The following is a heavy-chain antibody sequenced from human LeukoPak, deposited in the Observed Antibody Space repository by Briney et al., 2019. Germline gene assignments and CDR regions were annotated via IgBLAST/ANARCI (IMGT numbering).Heavy chain of an antibody. Sequence: ASVTVSCKTSGYTFTTYHINWVRQATGQGLEWLGWMNPYNGDRGYAQKFQGRLSITSDTSISTAYMELSSLKSDDTAVYFCARTTSLTASGYDCWGQGTLVTASS. CDR3: ARTTSLTASGYDC. D-gene: IGHD4-17*01. CDR2: MNPYNGDR. CDR1: GYTFTTYH. V-gene: IGHV1-8*03. J-gene: IGHJ4*02.